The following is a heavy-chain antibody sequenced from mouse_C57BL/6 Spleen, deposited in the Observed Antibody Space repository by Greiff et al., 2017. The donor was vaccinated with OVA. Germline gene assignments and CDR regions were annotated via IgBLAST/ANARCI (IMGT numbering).Heavy chain of an antibody. V-gene: IGHV1-55*01. CDR1: GYTFTSYW. Sequence: QVHVKQPGAELVKPGASVKMSCKASGYTFTSYWITWVKQRPGQGLEWIGDIYPGSGSTNYNEKFKSKATLTVDTSSSTAYMQLSSLTSEDSAVYYCARIWDWYFDVWGTGTTVTVSS. CDR2: IYPGSGST. J-gene: IGHJ1*03. CDR3: ARIWDWYFDV. D-gene: IGHD4-1*01.